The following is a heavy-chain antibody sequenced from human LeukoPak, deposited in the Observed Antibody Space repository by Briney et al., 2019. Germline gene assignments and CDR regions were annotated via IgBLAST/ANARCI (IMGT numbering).Heavy chain of an antibody. J-gene: IGHJ3*02. D-gene: IGHD2-15*01. CDR3: AIGYCSGGSCSPDAFDI. Sequence: EASVKVSCKTSGYTFTDYYIHWVRQAPGQGLEWVGRINPNSGVTHFAQKFQGRVTMTRDTSISTAYMELSRLRSDDTAVYYCAIGYCSGGSCSPDAFDIWGQGTMVTVSS. V-gene: IGHV1-2*06. CDR1: GYTFTDYY. CDR2: INPNSGVT.